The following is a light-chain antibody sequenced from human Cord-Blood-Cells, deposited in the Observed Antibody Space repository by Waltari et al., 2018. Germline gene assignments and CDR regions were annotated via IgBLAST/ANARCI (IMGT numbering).Light chain of an antibody. Sequence: QSALTQPASVSGSPGQSITISCTGTSSDVGGYNSVSWSQQHPGKAPKPMIYDVSNRPSGVSKRFSGSKSGNTASLTISGLQAEDEADYYCSSYTSSSTLEVFGGGTKLTVL. CDR2: DVS. V-gene: IGLV2-14*01. CDR3: SSYTSSSTLEV. J-gene: IGLJ2*01. CDR1: SSDVGGYNS.